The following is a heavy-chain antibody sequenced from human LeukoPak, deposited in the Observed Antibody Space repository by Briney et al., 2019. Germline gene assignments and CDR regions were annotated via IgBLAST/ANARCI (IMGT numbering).Heavy chain of an antibody. J-gene: IGHJ4*02. V-gene: IGHV3-33*01. CDR2: IWYDGSNK. CDR1: GFTFSSYG. CDR3: ARDPRGRDSSGYYGDY. Sequence: PGRSLRLSCAASGFTFSSYGMHWVRQAPGKGLEWVAVIWYDGSNKYYADSVKGRFTISRDNSKNTLYLQMNSLRAEDTAVYYCARDPRGRDSSGYYGDYWGQGTLVTVSA. D-gene: IGHD3-22*01.